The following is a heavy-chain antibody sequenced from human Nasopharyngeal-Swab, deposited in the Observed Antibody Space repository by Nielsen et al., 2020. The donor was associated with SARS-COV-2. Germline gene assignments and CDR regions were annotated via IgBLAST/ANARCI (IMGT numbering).Heavy chain of an antibody. CDR3: ARGEWRWRY. J-gene: IGHJ4*02. CDR2: IKQDGSEK. D-gene: IGHD3-3*01. Sequence: GESLKISCVVSQFAFGNYWMSWVRQAPGKGPEWVANIKQDGSEKYYVDSVKGRFTISRDNAKSSLSLQINSLRGEDTAVYYCARGEWRWRYWGRGTLVTVSS. V-gene: IGHV3-7*03. CDR1: QFAFGNYW.